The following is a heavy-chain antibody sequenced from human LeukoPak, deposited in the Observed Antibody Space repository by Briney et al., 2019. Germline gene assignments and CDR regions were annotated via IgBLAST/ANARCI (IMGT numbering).Heavy chain of an antibody. CDR3: AKSYDFWSGYYTAY. CDR2: ISGSGGST. D-gene: IGHD3-3*01. J-gene: IGHJ4*02. CDR1: GFTFSSYA. Sequence: GGSLRLSCAASGFTFSSYAMSWVRQAPGKGLEWVSAISGSGGSTYYADSVKGRFTISRDNSKNTLYLQMNSLRAEDTAVYYCAKSYDFWSGYYTAYWGQGTLATVSS. V-gene: IGHV3-23*01.